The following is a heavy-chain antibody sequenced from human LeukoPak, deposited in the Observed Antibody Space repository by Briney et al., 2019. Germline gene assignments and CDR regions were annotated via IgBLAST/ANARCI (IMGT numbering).Heavy chain of an antibody. V-gene: IGHV4-34*01. CDR1: GGSFSGYY. CDR3: ARGNSGYDYLFDY. Sequence: SETLSLTCAVYGGSFSGYYWSWIRQPPGKGLEGIGEINHSGGTNYNPSLKSRVTISVDTSKNQFSLKLSSVTAADTAVYYCARGNSGYDYLFDYWGQGTLVTLSS. J-gene: IGHJ4*02. CDR2: INHSGGT. D-gene: IGHD5-12*01.